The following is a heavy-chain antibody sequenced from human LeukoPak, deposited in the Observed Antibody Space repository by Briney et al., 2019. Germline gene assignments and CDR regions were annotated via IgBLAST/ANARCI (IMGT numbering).Heavy chain of an antibody. CDR3: ARGRYGWLPFDF. CDR2: INHSGST. D-gene: IGHD3-16*01. Sequence: SETLSLTCAVYGGSFSGYYWSWIRQPPGKGLEWIGEINHSGSTNYNPSLKSRVTISVDTSKNQFTLKLSSVTAADTVVYFCARGRYGWLPFDFWGQGTLVTVSS. CDR1: GGSFSGYY. J-gene: IGHJ4*02. V-gene: IGHV4-34*01.